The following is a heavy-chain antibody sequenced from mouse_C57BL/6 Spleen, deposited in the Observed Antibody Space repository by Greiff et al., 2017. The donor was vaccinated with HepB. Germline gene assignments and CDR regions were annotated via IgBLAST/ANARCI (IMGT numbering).Heavy chain of an antibody. CDR1: GYTFTSYT. J-gene: IGHJ4*01. V-gene: IGHV1-4*01. CDR2: INPSSGYT. D-gene: IGHD3-3*01. Sequence: QVHVKQSGAELARPGASVKMSCKASGYTFTSYTMHWVKQRPGQGLEWIGYINPSSGYTKYNQKFKDKATLTADKSSSTAYMQLSSLTSEDSAVYYCARAGRGYAMDYWGQGTSVTVSS. CDR3: ARAGRGYAMDY.